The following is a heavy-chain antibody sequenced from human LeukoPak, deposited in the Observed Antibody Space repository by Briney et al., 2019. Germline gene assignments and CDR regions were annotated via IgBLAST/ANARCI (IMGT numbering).Heavy chain of an antibody. CDR1: GFTFSSYA. J-gene: IGHJ4*02. CDR3: ARGISYGSGSYYNAFDY. D-gene: IGHD3-10*01. CDR2: ISYDGSNK. Sequence: GGSLRLSCAASGFTFSSYAMHWVRQAPGKGLEWVAVISYDGSNKYYADSVKGRFTISRDNSKNTLYLQMNSLRAEDTAVYYCARGISYGSGSYYNAFDYWGQGTLVTVSS. V-gene: IGHV3-30-3*01.